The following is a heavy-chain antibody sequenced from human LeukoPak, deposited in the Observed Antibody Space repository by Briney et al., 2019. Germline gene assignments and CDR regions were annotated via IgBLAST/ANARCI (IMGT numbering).Heavy chain of an antibody. J-gene: IGHJ4*02. CDR2: ISYDGSNK. V-gene: IGHV3-30-3*01. CDR3: ARIYYGSGSYYIKNFDY. CDR1: GFTFSSFA. D-gene: IGHD3-10*01. Sequence: GGSLRLSCAASGFTFSSFAMHWVRQAPGKGLEWVEVISYDGSNKYYADSVKGRFTISRDNAKNSLYLQMNSLRAEDTAVYYCARIYYGSGSYYIKNFDYWGQGTLVTVSS.